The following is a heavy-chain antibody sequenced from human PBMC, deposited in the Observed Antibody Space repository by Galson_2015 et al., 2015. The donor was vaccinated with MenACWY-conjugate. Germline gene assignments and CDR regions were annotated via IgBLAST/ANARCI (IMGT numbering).Heavy chain of an antibody. CDR1: GFTFSRYG. J-gene: IGHJ4*02. Sequence: SLRLSCAASGFTFSRYGMHWVRQAPGRGLEWVAVIWFDGSKNFYADSVKGRFTTSRDNSKSALYLQMDSLRAEDTAVYYCARGGGGGTPFDCWGQGTLVTVSS. CDR3: ARGGGGGTPFDC. D-gene: IGHD1-26*01. CDR2: IWFDGSKN. V-gene: IGHV3-33*01.